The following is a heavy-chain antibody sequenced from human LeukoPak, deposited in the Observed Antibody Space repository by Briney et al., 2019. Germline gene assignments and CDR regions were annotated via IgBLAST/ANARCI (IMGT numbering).Heavy chain of an antibody. D-gene: IGHD4-17*01. CDR2: ISSSSSYI. V-gene: IGHV3-21*01. Sequence: GGSLRLSCAASGFTFSSYSMNWVRQAPGKGLEWVSSISSSSSYIYYADSVKGRFTTSRDNAKNSLYLQMNSLRAEDTAVYYCARGTVTTDAFDIWGQGTMVTVSS. J-gene: IGHJ3*02. CDR1: GFTFSSYS. CDR3: ARGTVTTDAFDI.